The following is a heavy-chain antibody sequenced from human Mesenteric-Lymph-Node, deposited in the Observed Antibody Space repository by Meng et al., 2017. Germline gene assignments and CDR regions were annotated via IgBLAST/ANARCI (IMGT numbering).Heavy chain of an antibody. CDR2: ISSSGSTI. CDR3: AREKYCSGGSCYSVHYGMDV. CDR1: GFTFSSYE. D-gene: IGHD2-15*01. Sequence: GGSLRLSCAASGFTFSSYEMNWVRQAPGKGLEWVSYISSSGSTIYYADSVKGRFTISRDNAKNSLYLQMNSLRAEDTAVYYCAREKYCSGGSCYSVHYGMDVWGQGTTV. V-gene: IGHV3-48*03. J-gene: IGHJ6*02.